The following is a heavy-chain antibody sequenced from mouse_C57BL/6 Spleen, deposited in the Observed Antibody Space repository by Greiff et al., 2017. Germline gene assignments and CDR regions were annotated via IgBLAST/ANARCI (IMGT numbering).Heavy chain of an antibody. D-gene: IGHD2-5*01. CDR1: GFTFSDAW. CDR2: IRNKANNHAT. CDR3: TRLYSNYYYFDY. Sequence: EVMLVESGGGLVQPGGSMKLSCAASGFTFSDAWMDWVRQSPEKGLEWVAEIRNKANNHATYYAESVKGRFTISRDDSKSSVYLQMNSLSAEDTGIYYCTRLYSNYYYFDYWGQGTTLTVSS. V-gene: IGHV6-6*01. J-gene: IGHJ2*01.